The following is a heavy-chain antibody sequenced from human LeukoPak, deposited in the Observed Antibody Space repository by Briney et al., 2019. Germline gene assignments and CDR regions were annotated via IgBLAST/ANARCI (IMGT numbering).Heavy chain of an antibody. CDR2: IYPGDSDT. CDR1: GYSFTSYW. Sequence: GESLKISCRGSGYSFTSYWIGWVRQMPGKGLEWMGIIYPGDSDTRYSPSFQGQVTISADKSISTAYLQWSSLKASDTAMYYCARHDPTLLHRDFGVDDAFDIWGQGTMVTVSS. J-gene: IGHJ3*02. CDR3: ARHDPTLLHRDFGVDDAFDI. D-gene: IGHD3-3*01. V-gene: IGHV5-51*01.